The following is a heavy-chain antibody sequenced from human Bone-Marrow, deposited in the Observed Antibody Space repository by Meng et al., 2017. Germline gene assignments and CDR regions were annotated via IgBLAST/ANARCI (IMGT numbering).Heavy chain of an antibody. CDR3: AREGRSHQVGVSVY. D-gene: IGHD2-21*01. CDR1: GGSISSGDYD. CDR2: IYNSGST. Sequence: QVQLQESGPGLGKPSQTRSRTCTVSGGSISSGDYDWSWIRQPPGKGLEWIGYIYNSGSTYYNPSLKSRVTISVDTSKNQFSLKLRFVTAADTAVYYCAREGRSHQVGVSVYWGQGNLVTVSS. V-gene: IGHV4-30-4*01. J-gene: IGHJ4*02.